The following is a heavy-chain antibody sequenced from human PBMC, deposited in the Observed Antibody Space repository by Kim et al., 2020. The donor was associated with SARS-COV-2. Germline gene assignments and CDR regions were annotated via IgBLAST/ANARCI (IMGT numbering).Heavy chain of an antibody. CDR3: ATYYVWGTIIYYGMDV. CDR2: IDPSDSYT. D-gene: IGHD3-16*01. CDR1: GYSFTSYW. Sequence: GESLKISCKGSGYSFTSYWISWVRQMPGKGLEWMGRIDPSDSYTNYSPSFQGHVTISADKSISTAYLQWSSLKASDTAMYYCATYYVWGTIIYYGMDVWGQGTTVTVSS. V-gene: IGHV5-10-1*01. J-gene: IGHJ6*02.